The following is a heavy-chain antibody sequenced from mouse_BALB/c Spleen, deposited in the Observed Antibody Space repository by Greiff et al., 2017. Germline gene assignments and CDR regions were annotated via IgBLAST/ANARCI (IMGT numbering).Heavy chain of an antibody. CDR1: GYTFTDYW. V-gene: IGHV1-69*01. J-gene: IGHJ4*01. CDR2: IDTSDSYT. Sequence: QVQLKQPGAELVMPGASVKMSCKASGYTFTDYWMHWVKQRPGQGLEWIGAIDTSDSYTSYNQKFKGKATLTVDESSSTAYMQLSSLTSEDSAVYYCARLTTEDYWGQGTSVTVSS. D-gene: IGHD2-12*01. CDR3: ARLTTEDY.